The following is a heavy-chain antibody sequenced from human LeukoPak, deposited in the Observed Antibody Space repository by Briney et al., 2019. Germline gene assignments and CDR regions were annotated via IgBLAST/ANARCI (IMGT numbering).Heavy chain of an antibody. Sequence: PGGSLRLSCAASGFTFSSYDMHWVRQATGKGLEWVSAIGTAGDTYYPGSVKGRFTISRENAKNSLYLQMNSLRAGDTAVYYCAKIKGLLPHPTFDYWGQGTLVTVSS. CDR2: IGTAGDT. D-gene: IGHD3-22*01. J-gene: IGHJ4*02. V-gene: IGHV3-13*01. CDR1: GFTFSSYD. CDR3: AKIKGLLPHPTFDY.